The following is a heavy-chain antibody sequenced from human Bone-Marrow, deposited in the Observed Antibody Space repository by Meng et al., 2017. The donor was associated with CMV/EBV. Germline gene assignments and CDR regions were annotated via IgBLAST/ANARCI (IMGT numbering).Heavy chain of an antibody. CDR1: GFTFSNAW. CDR2: IKSKTDGGTT. D-gene: IGHD4-11*01. J-gene: IGHJ4*02. Sequence: GESLKISCAASGFTFSNAWMNWVRQAPGKGLEWVGRIKSKTDGGTTDYAAPVKGRFTISRDDSKNTLYLQLNSLKTEDTAVYYCTTVSNYDLFDYWGQGTLVTVYS. V-gene: IGHV3-15*01. CDR3: TTVSNYDLFDY.